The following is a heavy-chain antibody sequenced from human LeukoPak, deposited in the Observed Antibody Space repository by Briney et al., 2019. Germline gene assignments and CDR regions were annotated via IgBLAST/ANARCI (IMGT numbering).Heavy chain of an antibody. V-gene: IGHV3-30*14. CDR2: ISYDGSNK. J-gene: IGHJ4*02. Sequence: PGRSLRLSCAASGFTFSSYAMHWVRQAPGKGLEWVAVISYDGSNKYYADSVKGRFTISRDNSKNTLYLQMNSLRAEDTAVYYCARDFGHYYDSSGYYYWGQGTLVTVSP. D-gene: IGHD3-22*01. CDR3: ARDFGHYYDSSGYYY. CDR1: GFTFSSYA.